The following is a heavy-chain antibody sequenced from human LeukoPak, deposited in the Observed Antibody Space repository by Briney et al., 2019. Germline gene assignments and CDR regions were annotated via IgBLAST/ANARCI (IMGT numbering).Heavy chain of an antibody. Sequence: PGGSLRLSCAASGFTFSSFGMYWVRQAPGKGLEWVSAISGSSVGTYYADSVKGRFTISRDNSKNTLYLQMNSLRAEDTAVYYCAKDRRSSGYFGAMDVWGQGTTVTVSS. CDR1: GFTFSSFG. V-gene: IGHV3-23*01. CDR3: AKDRRSSGYFGAMDV. CDR2: ISGSSVGT. J-gene: IGHJ6*02. D-gene: IGHD3-22*01.